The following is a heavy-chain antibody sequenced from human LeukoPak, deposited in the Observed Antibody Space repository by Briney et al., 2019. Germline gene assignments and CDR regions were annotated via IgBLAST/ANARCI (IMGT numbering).Heavy chain of an antibody. D-gene: IGHD5-24*01. CDR2: IIPILGIA. V-gene: IGHV1-69*04. CDR3: ARDSNVEMATILPDY. CDR1: GGTFSSYT. Sequence: GASVKVSCKASGGTFSSYTISWVRQAPGQGLEWMGRIIPILGIANYAQKFQGRVTITADKSTSTAYMELSSLRSEDTAVYYCARDSNVEMATILPDYWGQGTLVTVSS. J-gene: IGHJ4*02.